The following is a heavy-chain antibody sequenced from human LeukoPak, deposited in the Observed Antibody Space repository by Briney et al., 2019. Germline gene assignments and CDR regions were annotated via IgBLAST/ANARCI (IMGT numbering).Heavy chain of an antibody. V-gene: IGHV3-66*01. CDR1: GYSFTSFW. J-gene: IGHJ4*02. Sequence: GESLKISCKGSGYSFTSFWIGWVRQAPGKGLECVSVIYSGGSTYYADSVKGRFIISRDNSKNTIYLQMNSLRAEDTAVYYCARAYSGSYVDYWGQGTLVTVSP. CDR2: IYSGGST. CDR3: ARAYSGSYVDY. D-gene: IGHD1-26*01.